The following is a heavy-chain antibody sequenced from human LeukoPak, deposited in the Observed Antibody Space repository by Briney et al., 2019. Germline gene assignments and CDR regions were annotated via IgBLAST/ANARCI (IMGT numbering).Heavy chain of an antibody. CDR2: ISYDGSNK. CDR3: ARETTYYDFWSGYHTPSNFDY. D-gene: IGHD3-3*01. Sequence: GGSLRLSCAASGFTFSSYAMHWVRQAPGKGLEWVAVISYDGSNKYYADSVKGRFTISRDNSKSTLYLQMNSLRAEDTAVYYCARETTYYDFWSGYHTPSNFDYWGQGTLVTVSS. J-gene: IGHJ4*02. V-gene: IGHV3-30-3*01. CDR1: GFTFSSYA.